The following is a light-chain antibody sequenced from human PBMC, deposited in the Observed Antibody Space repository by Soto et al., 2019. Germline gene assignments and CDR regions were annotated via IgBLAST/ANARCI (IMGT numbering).Light chain of an antibody. CDR3: SSYKRSSTLPYV. Sequence: QSALTQPASVSGSPGQSITISCTGTSSDVGGYNLVSWYQQYPDKAPKLMIFDVNTRPSGVSNRFSGSKSGNTASLTLSGLQAEDEADYYCSSYKRSSTLPYVFGTGTKVTVL. J-gene: IGLJ1*01. V-gene: IGLV2-14*01. CDR2: DVN. CDR1: SSDVGGYNL.